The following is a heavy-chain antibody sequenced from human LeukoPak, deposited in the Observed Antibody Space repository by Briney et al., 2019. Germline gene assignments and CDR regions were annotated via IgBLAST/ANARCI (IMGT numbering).Heavy chain of an antibody. D-gene: IGHD5-18*01. Sequence: GGSLRLSSAASGFTFENYWMSWVRQAPGKGPEWVANIKQDGSVEHYLDSVKGRFTISRDNAKNSLILQMNSLRAEDTAVYYCARWAGVTDYWGQGTLVTVSA. CDR3: ARWAGVTDY. CDR1: GFTFENYW. J-gene: IGHJ4*02. V-gene: IGHV3-7*01. CDR2: IKQDGSVE.